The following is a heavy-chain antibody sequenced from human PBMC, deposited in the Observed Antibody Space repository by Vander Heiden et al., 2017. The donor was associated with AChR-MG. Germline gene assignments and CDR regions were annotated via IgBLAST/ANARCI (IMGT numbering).Heavy chain of an antibody. Sequence: QVQLQESGPGLVKPSQPLSLTCTVSGGSISSGDYYWSWIRQPPGKGLEWIGYIYYSGSTYYNPSLKSRVTISVDTSKNQFSLKLSSVTAADTAVYYCARRYSSSWQDHGMDVWGQGTTVTVSS. V-gene: IGHV4-30-4*01. CDR3: ARRYSSSWQDHGMDV. J-gene: IGHJ6*02. CDR1: GGSISSGDYY. D-gene: IGHD6-13*01. CDR2: IYYSGST.